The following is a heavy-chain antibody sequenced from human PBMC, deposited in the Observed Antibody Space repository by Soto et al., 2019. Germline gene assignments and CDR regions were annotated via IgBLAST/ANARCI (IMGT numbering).Heavy chain of an antibody. D-gene: IGHD4-17*01. J-gene: IGHJ4*02. V-gene: IGHV3-23*01. CDR2: IXGSGGXT. Sequence: GXSLRLSCAASGFTFSSYAMSWVRQAPGXGLEWVSDIXGSGGXTYYEESVNGRXTISRENSTKTLYLQMTSLRDEDTDVYYCAKFGDYGDPSDYWGKGTLVTVYS. CDR3: AKFGDYGDPSDY. CDR1: GFTFSSYA.